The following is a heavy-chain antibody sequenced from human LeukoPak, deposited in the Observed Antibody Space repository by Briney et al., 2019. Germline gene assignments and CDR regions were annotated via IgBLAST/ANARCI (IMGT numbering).Heavy chain of an antibody. CDR2: IYYSGST. Sequence: SETLSLTCTVSGGSISSYYWSWIRQPPGKGLEWIGYIYYSGSTNYNPSLKSRVTMSVDTSKNQFSLKLSSVTAADTAVYYCARDEAGYCSSTSCQNWFDPWGQGTLVTVSS. D-gene: IGHD2-2*01. J-gene: IGHJ5*02. V-gene: IGHV4-59*12. CDR3: ARDEAGYCSSTSCQNWFDP. CDR1: GGSISSYY.